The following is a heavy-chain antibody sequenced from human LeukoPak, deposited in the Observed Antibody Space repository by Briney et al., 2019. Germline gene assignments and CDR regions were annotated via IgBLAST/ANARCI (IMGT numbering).Heavy chain of an antibody. CDR2: INSDGSST. Sequence: PGGSLRLSCAASGFTFSSYWMHWVRHAPGKGLVWVSRINSDGSSTSYADSVKGRFTISRDNAKNTLYLQMNSLRAEDTAVYYCARAGRRGSSWYYWGQGTLVTVSS. CDR3: ARAGRRGSSWYY. V-gene: IGHV3-74*01. D-gene: IGHD6-13*01. CDR1: GFTFSSYW. J-gene: IGHJ4*02.